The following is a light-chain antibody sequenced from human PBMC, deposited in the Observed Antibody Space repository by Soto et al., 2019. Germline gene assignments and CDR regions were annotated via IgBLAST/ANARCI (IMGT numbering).Light chain of an antibody. CDR1: SGHSSYI. CDR3: ETWDSNTHTV. CDR2: LEGSGSY. Sequence: QSVLTQSSSASASLGSSVKLTCTLSSGHSSYIIAWHQQQPGKAPRYLMKLEGSGSYNKGSGVPDGFSGSSSGADRYLTISNLPFEDEADYYCETWDSNTHTVFGGGTKLTVL. V-gene: IGLV4-60*02. J-gene: IGLJ3*02.